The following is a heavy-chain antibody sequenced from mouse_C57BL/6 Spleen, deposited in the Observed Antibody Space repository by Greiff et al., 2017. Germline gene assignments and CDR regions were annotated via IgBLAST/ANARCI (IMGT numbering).Heavy chain of an antibody. CDR1: GYAFSSYW. D-gene: IGHD2-3*01. Sequence: QVQLQQSGAELVKPGASVKISCKASGYAFSSYWMNWVKQRPGKGLEWIGLIYPGDGDTNYNGKFKGKATLTADKSSSTAYMQLSSLTSEDSAVYFCARGYDGYYAYYFDYWGQGTTLTVSS. V-gene: IGHV1-80*01. J-gene: IGHJ2*01. CDR3: ARGYDGYYAYYFDY. CDR2: IYPGDGDT.